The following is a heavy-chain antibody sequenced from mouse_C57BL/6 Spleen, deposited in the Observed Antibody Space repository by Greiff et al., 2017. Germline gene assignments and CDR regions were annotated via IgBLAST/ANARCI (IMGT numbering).Heavy chain of an antibody. CDR2: IDPETGGT. D-gene: IGHD1-1*01. V-gene: IGHV1-15*01. J-gene: IGHJ1*03. CDR1: GYTFTDYE. CDR3: TRDYYGSSYWYFDV. Sequence: QVQLKQSGAELVRPGASVTLSCKASGYTFTDYEMHWVKQTPVHGLEWIGAIDPETGGTAYNQKFKGKAILTADKSSSTAYMELRSLTSEDSAVYYGTRDYYGSSYWYFDVWGTGTTVTVSS.